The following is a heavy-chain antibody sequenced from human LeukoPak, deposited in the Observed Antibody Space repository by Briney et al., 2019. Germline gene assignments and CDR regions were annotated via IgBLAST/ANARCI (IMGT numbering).Heavy chain of an antibody. D-gene: IGHD1/OR15-1a*01. J-gene: IGHJ6*02. CDR2: ISSSGKTI. V-gene: IGHV3-48*03. CDR3: AALGGGTTGNYYVMDV. Sequence: GGSLRLSCAASGFTFSGYEMNWVRQAPGKGLEWVSYISSSGKTIYYADSVKGRFTISRDNAKNSLYLQMNSLRAEDTAVYYCAALGGGTTGNYYVMDVWGQGTTVIVSS. CDR1: GFTFSGYE.